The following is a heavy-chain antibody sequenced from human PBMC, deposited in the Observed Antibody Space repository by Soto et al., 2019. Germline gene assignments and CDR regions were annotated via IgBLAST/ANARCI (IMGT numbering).Heavy chain of an antibody. CDR2: ISYDGSNK. V-gene: IGHV3-30-3*01. Sequence: SLRLSCAASGFTFSSYAMHWVRQAPGKGLEWVAVISYDGSNKYYADSVKGRFTISRDNSKNTLYLQMNSLRAEDTAVYYCARGSLKKIITTFNEFDPWGQGTLVTVS. CDR1: GFTFSSYA. D-gene: IGHD3-16*02. J-gene: IGHJ5*02. CDR3: ARGSLKKIITTFNEFDP.